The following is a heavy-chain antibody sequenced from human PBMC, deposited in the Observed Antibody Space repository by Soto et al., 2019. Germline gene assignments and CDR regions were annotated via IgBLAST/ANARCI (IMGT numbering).Heavy chain of an antibody. Sequence: QLQLHESGSGLVKPSQTLSLTCTVSGASITFGGYSWRWIRQTPGKGLEWIGYINHLETTFYNPSFESRLTLSIDRAKNQFSLKLHSMSAADRAVYFCARGGGSDSFDYWGQGILVTVSS. V-gene: IGHV4-30-2*01. J-gene: IGHJ4*02. D-gene: IGHD1-26*01. CDR2: INHLETT. CDR3: ARGGGSDSFDY. CDR1: GASITFGGYS.